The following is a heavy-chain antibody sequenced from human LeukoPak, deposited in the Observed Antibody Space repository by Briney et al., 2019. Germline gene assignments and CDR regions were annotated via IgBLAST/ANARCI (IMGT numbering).Heavy chain of an antibody. CDR2: IIPAFGTT. V-gene: IGHV1-69*13. CDR1: GCAFTING. CDR3: AREGINGYSHVDY. D-gene: IGHD5-18*01. Sequence: VNLSLTGSGCAFTINGNYWVRLAHAQGHGRVGGIIPAFGTTNYAQKFQGRVTITADDSTSTAYMELSSVGSEDKAVYFCAREGINGYSHVDYWGQGTLVTVSS. J-gene: IGHJ4*02.